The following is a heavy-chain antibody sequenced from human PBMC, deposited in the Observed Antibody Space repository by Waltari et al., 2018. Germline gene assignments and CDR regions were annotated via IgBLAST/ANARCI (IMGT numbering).Heavy chain of an antibody. CDR2: IIPIFGTA. CDR3: ARDLGVVRGDNGDY. CDR1: GGPFSSYA. D-gene: IGHD3-10*01. J-gene: IGHJ4*02. Sequence: QVQLVQSGAEVKKPGSSVKVSCKASGGPFSSYALSWVRQAPGQGLEWMGGIIPIFGTANYAQKFQGRVTITTDESTSTAYMELSSLRSEDTAVYYCARDLGVVRGDNGDYWGQGTLVTVSS. V-gene: IGHV1-69*05.